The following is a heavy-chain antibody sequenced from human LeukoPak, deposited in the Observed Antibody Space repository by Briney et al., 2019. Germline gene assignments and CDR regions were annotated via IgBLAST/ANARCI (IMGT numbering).Heavy chain of an antibody. V-gene: IGHV4-34*01. CDR2: INHSGST. Sequence: SETLSLTCAVYGGSFSVYYWSWIRQPPGKGREWIGEINHSGSTNYNPSLKSRVTISVDTSKNQFSLKLSSVTAADTAVYYCARVVAVALFDYWGQGTLVTVSS. D-gene: IGHD6-19*01. CDR1: GGSFSVYY. CDR3: ARVVAVALFDY. J-gene: IGHJ4*02.